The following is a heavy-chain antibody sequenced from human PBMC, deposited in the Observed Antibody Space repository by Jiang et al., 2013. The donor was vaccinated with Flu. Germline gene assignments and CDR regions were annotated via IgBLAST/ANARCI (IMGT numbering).Heavy chain of an antibody. V-gene: IGHV4-59*01. J-gene: IGHJ1*01. CDR3: ARDDSTYGPRVLYY. D-gene: IGHD3-10*01. CDR1: GGSISSYY. Sequence: GPGLVKPSETLSLTCTVSGGSISSYYYNWIRQPPGKGLEWIGYVYYTGITNYNPSLKSRVTISVDASKNHFSLKVSSVTAADTAVYYCARDDSTYGPRVLYYWGQGTLVTVSS. CDR2: VYYTGIT.